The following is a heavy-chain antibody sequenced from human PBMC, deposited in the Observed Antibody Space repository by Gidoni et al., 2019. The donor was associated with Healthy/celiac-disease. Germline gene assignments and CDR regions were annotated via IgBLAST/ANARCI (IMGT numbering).Heavy chain of an antibody. J-gene: IGHJ5*02. CDR1: GGTFSSYA. CDR3: ARVRLYCSGGSCRPTNWFDP. V-gene: IGHV1-69*01. CDR2: IIPIFGTA. Sequence: QVQLVQSGAEVKKPGSSVKVSCKASGGTFSSYAISWVRQAPGQGLEGMGGIIPIFGTANYAQKFQVRVTITADESTSTAYRELSSLRSEDTAVYYCARVRLYCSGGSCRPTNWFDPWGQGTLVTVSS. D-gene: IGHD2-15*01.